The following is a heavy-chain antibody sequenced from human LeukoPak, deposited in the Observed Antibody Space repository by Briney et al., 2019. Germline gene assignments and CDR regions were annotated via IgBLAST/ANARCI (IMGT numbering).Heavy chain of an antibody. D-gene: IGHD2-8*01. Sequence: GGSLRLSCAASGFTFSSYAMHWVRQAPGKGLEWVAVISYDGSNKYYADSVKGRFTISRDNSKNTLYLQMNSLRAEDTAVYYCARGGNGQFDYWGQGTLVTVSS. CDR2: ISYDGSNK. J-gene: IGHJ4*02. V-gene: IGHV3-30*04. CDR1: GFTFSSYA. CDR3: ARGGNGQFDY.